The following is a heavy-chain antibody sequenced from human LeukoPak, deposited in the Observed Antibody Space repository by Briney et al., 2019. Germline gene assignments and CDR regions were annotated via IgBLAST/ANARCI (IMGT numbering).Heavy chain of an antibody. D-gene: IGHD6-13*01. V-gene: IGHV3-7*01. J-gene: IGHJ4*02. CDR2: IKQDGSEK. Sequence: PGGSLRLSCAASVFSFRTYWMSWVRQAPGKGLEWVANIKQDGSEKYYVDSAKGRFTISRDNAKNLLYLQMNSLRAEDTAVYYCATDLGSSRPNFWGQGILVTVSS. CDR3: ATDLGSSRPNF. CDR1: VFSFRTYW.